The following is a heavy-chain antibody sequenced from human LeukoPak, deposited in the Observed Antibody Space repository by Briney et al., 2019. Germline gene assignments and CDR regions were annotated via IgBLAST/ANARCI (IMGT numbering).Heavy chain of an antibody. CDR3: ARGPGGPGQRTNEALDY. D-gene: IGHD1-1*01. V-gene: IGHV4-4*07. CDR1: GDSISSSY. J-gene: IGHJ4*02. CDR2: IYASGST. Sequence: SETLSLTCTISGDSISSSYWSWIRQPAGEGLEWIGRIYASGSTDYNPSLKSRVTMSVDMSKNQFSLQVTSVTAADTAVYYCARGPGGPGQRTNEALDYWGQGTLLTVSS.